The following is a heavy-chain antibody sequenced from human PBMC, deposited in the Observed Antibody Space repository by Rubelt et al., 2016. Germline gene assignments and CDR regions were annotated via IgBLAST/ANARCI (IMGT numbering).Heavy chain of an antibody. Sequence: QVQLQESGPGLVKPSQTLSLTCTVSGGSISSGGYYWSWIRQHPGKGLEWIGYIYYSGSTNYNPSLKGRVTISVDTSKNQFSLKLSSVTAADTAVYYCARSGALYYDVWSGPYYFDYWGQGTLVTVSS. CDR1: GGSISSGGYY. D-gene: IGHD3-3*01. J-gene: IGHJ4*02. V-gene: IGHV4-31*03. CDR3: ARSGALYYDVWSGPYYFDY. CDR2: IYYSGST.